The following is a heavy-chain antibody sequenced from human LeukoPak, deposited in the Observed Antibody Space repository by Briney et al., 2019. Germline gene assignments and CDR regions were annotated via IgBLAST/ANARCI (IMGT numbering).Heavy chain of an antibody. CDR1: GYSFTSYW. Sequence: GESLKISCKGSGYSFTSYWIGWVRQMPGKGLEWMGIIYPGDSDTRYSPSFQGQVTISADKSISTAYLQWSSLKASDTAMYYCARSLYCGGDCYSYYFDYWGQGTLVTVSS. CDR3: ARSLYCGGDCYSYYFDY. J-gene: IGHJ4*02. CDR2: IYPGDSDT. D-gene: IGHD2-21*02. V-gene: IGHV5-51*01.